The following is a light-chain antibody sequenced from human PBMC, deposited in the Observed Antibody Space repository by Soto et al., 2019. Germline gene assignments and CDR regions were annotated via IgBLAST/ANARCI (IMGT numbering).Light chain of an antibody. V-gene: IGKV1-33*01. Sequence: DIQMTQSPSSLSASVGDRVTITCQASQDISNYLNWYQQKPGKAPKLLIYDASNLETGVPSRFSGSGSGTDVTFTISSLQPEDIATYYCQQYDNLPITFGGGTKLEIK. CDR3: QQYDNLPIT. CDR2: DAS. J-gene: IGKJ4*01. CDR1: QDISNY.